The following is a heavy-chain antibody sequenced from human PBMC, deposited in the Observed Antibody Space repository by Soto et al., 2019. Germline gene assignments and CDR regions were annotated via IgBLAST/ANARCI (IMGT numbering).Heavy chain of an antibody. V-gene: IGHV4-30-4*01. CDR3: ARVDYCTTGVCYSYFDY. J-gene: IGHJ4*02. CDR1: GGSISSGDYY. D-gene: IGHD2-8*01. CDR2: IYYSGST. Sequence: QVQLQESGPGLVKPSQTLSLTCTVSGGSISSGDYYWSWIRQPPGKGLEWIGYIYYSGSTYYNPSLKSRVTISGDMSKNQFSLKLSSVTAADTAVYYCARVDYCTTGVCYSYFDYWGQGTLVTVSS.